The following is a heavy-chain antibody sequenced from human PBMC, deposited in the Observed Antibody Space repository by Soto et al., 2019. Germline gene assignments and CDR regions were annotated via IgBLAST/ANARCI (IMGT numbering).Heavy chain of an antibody. CDR1: GYTFTSYG. J-gene: IGHJ3*01. V-gene: IGHV1-18*01. D-gene: IGHD5-12*01. CDR2: ISAYNGNT. CDR3: ARGRGYSLIPVVDDAVDV. Sequence: ASVKVSCKASGYTFTSYGISWVQQAPGQGLEWMGWISAYNGNTNYAQKLQGRVTMTTDTSTSTAYMELRSLRSDDTAVYFCARGRGYSLIPVVDDAVDVWGQGTLVTVSS.